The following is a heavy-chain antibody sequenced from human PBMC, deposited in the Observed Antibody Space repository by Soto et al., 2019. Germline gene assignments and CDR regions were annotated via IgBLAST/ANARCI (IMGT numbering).Heavy chain of an antibody. D-gene: IGHD6-25*01. CDR1: GISYTTYA. CDR3: ARAISGYVT. J-gene: IGHJ4*02. V-gene: IGHV1-3*01. Sequence: VQLVQSGAEVKKPGASVRISCTASGISYTTYAIHWVRQAPGQGLEWMGWINDGNGDTRYSQRFQGRVTLTRDTSSTTTYLDPSSLRSEDTSIYYCARAISGYVTWGQGTLVTVSS. CDR2: INDGNGDT.